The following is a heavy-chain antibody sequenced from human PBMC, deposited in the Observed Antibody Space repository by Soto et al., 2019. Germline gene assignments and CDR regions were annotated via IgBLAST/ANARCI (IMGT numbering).Heavy chain of an antibody. D-gene: IGHD3-10*02. Sequence: PGGSLRLSCVASGLSLSSHAVSWVRQTPETGLAWVSSISDSGATSSYAGFVKGRFTVSRDNSRNTLYLQMDSLRVEDTAVYYRAKVKYYYVSGGNPPVGYWGQGTVVTVSS. V-gene: IGHV3-23*01. CDR1: GLSLSSHA. CDR3: AKVKYYYVSGGNPPVGY. J-gene: IGHJ4*02. CDR2: ISDSGATS.